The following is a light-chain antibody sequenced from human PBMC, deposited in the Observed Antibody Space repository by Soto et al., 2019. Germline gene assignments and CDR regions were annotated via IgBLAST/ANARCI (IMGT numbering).Light chain of an antibody. J-gene: IGKJ1*01. CDR3: QQYNNWPPWT. CDR2: GAS. Sequence: EIVMTQSPATLSVSPGERATLSCRASQSVSRNLAWYQQKPGQPPSLLIYGASTRATGIPARFSGSGSGTELTLTISSLQSEDFAVYYCQQYNNWPPWTFGQGTKVEVK. CDR1: QSVSRN. V-gene: IGKV3-15*01.